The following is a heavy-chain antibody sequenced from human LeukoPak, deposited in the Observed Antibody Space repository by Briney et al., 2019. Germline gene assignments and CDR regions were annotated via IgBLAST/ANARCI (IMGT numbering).Heavy chain of an antibody. CDR2: IYYSGST. CDR1: GGSISSYY. CDR3: ARVGTSYYYDSSGRGYNAFDI. V-gene: IGHV4-59*01. Sequence: PSETLSLTCTVSGGSISSYYWNWIRQPPEKGLEWIGYIYYSGSTNYNPSLESRVTISVDTSKNQFSLKLSSVTAADTAVYYCARVGTSYYYDSSGRGYNAFDILGQGTMVTVSS. D-gene: IGHD3-22*01. J-gene: IGHJ3*02.